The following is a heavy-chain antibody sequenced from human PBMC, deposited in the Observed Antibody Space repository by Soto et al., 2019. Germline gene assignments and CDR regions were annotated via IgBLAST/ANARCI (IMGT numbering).Heavy chain of an antibody. D-gene: IGHD1-26*01. J-gene: IGHJ4*02. V-gene: IGHV3-30-3*01. CDR2: ISYDGSNK. CDR3: ATSRRGDSGSYRYFDY. Sequence: GGSLRLSCAASGFTFSSYAMHWVRQAPGKGLEWVAVISYDGSNKYYADSVKGRFTISRDNSKNTLYLRMNSLRAEDTAVYYCATSRRGDSGSYRYFDYWGQGTLVTVSS. CDR1: GFTFSSYA.